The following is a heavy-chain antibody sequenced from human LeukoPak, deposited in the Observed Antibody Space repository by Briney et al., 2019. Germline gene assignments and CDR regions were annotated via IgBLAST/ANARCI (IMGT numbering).Heavy chain of an antibody. V-gene: IGHV1-18*01. CDR1: GYTFTSYG. D-gene: IGHD3-10*01. Sequence: ASVKVSCKASGYTFTSYGISWVRQAPGQGLEWMGWISAYNGNTNYAQKLQGRVTMTTDTSTSTAYMELRSLRSDDTAVYYCARATAPLYGSGSYYDYWGQGTLVTVSS. CDR2: ISAYNGNT. J-gene: IGHJ4*02. CDR3: ARATAPLYGSGSYYDY.